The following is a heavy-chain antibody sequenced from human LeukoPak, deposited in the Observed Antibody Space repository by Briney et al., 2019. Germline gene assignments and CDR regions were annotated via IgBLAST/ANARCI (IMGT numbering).Heavy chain of an antibody. V-gene: IGHV4-34*01. CDR3: ARRRDGSNSASLDY. D-gene: IGHD5-24*01. Sequence: SETLSLTCAVYGGSFSGYYWSWIRHPPGKWREWIGEINHSGSTNYNPSLKSRVTISVDTSKNQFSLKLSSVTAAETAVYYCARRRDGSNSASLDYWGQGTLVTVSS. J-gene: IGHJ4*02. CDR2: INHSGST. CDR1: GGSFSGYY.